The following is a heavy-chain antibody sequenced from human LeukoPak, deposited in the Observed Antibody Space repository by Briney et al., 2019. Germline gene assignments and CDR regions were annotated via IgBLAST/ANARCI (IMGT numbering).Heavy chain of an antibody. CDR3: ARGQVVPAALRTDFDY. Sequence: GGSLRLSCAASGXTFSSYSMNWVRQAPGKGLEWVSYISSSSSTIYYADSVKGRFTISRDNAKNSLYLQMNSLRDEDTAVYYCARGQVVPAALRTDFDYWGQGTLVTVSS. CDR2: ISSSSSTI. V-gene: IGHV3-48*02. CDR1: GXTFSSYS. D-gene: IGHD2-2*01. J-gene: IGHJ4*02.